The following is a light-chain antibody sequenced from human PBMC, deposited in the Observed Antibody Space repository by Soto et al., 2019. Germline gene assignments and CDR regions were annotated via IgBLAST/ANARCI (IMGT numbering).Light chain of an antibody. CDR1: SSNIGARYD. CDR2: GNS. Sequence: QPVLTQPPSVSGAPGQRVTISCTGSSSNIGARYDVHWYQQLPGTAPKFLIYGNSNRPSGVPDRFSGSKSGTSASLDITGLQAEDEADYYCQSYDSSLSGVVFGGGTKLTVL. J-gene: IGLJ2*01. CDR3: QSYDSSLSGVV. V-gene: IGLV1-40*01.